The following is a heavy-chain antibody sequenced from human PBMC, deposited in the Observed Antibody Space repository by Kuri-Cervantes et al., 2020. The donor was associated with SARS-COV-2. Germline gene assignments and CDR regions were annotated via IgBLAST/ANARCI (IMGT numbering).Heavy chain of an antibody. Sequence: SETLSLTCSVSGGSISSYYWSWIRQPPGKGLEWIGNISFTGNTNYNPDLGSRVTISIDTPKKQFSLMQVSLAAADTAVYYCARRFGDYGQFGYWGQGTLVTVSS. J-gene: IGHJ4*02. CDR3: ARRFGDYGQFGY. D-gene: IGHD2-21*01. CDR1: GGSISSYY. CDR2: ISFTGNT. V-gene: IGHV4-59*01.